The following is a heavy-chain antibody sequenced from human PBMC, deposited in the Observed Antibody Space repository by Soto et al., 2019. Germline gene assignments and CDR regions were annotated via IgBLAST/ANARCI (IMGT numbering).Heavy chain of an antibody. Sequence: QVQLQESGPGLVKPSQTLSLTCTVSGGSISSGGYYWSWIRQHPGKGLEWIGYIYYSGSTYYNPSLKSRVTISVDTSKNQFSLKLSSVTAADTAVYYCARDKCYSCSSTSCYPDAFDIWGQGTMVTVSS. J-gene: IGHJ3*02. CDR2: IYYSGST. V-gene: IGHV4-31*03. CDR3: ARDKCYSCSSTSCYPDAFDI. D-gene: IGHD2-2*01. CDR1: GGSISSGGYY.